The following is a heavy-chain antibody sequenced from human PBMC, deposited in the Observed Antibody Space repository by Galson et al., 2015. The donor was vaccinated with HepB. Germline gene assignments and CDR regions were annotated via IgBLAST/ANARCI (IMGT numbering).Heavy chain of an antibody. V-gene: IGHV3-53*01. CDR2: IYSGGTT. CDR3: VRKRDYDMGYGMDV. J-gene: IGHJ6*02. CDR1: GFTVSSNQ. D-gene: IGHD3-9*01. Sequence: SLRLSCAVSGFTVSSNQMSWVRQAPGKGLEWVSIIYSGGTTYHADSVKGRLTISRDNSKNTLYLQMNSLRAEDTAVYYYVRKRDYDMGYGMDVWGQGTTVTVSS.